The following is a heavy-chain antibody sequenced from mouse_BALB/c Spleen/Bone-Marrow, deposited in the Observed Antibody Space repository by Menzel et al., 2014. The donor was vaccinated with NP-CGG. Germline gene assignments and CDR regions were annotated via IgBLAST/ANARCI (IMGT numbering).Heavy chain of an antibody. V-gene: IGHV14-3*02. CDR3: TRRGFDF. CDR1: GFNIKDTY. J-gene: IGHJ2*01. CDR2: IDPENGNI. Sequence: EVQLQQSGAELVKPGASVKLSCTASGFNIKDTYIHWVKRRPEQGLEWTGRIDPENGNIKYDPKFQVKATITADTSSNTAYLQLSSLTSEDTAVYYCTRRGFDFWGQGTTLTVSS.